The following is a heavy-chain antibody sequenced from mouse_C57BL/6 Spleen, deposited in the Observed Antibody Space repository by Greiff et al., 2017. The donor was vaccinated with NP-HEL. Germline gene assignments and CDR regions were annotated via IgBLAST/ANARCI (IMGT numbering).Heavy chain of an antibody. CDR1: GYSITSGYY. CDR2: ISYDGSN. V-gene: IGHV3-6*01. J-gene: IGHJ3*01. CDR3: ARDRGYGSSYFAY. D-gene: IGHD1-1*01. Sequence: ESGPGLVKPSQSLSLTCSVTGYSITSGYYWNWIRQFPGNKLEWMGYISYDGSNNYNPSLKNRISITRDTSKNQFFLKLNSVTTEDTATYYCARDRGYGSSYFAYWGQGTLVTVSA.